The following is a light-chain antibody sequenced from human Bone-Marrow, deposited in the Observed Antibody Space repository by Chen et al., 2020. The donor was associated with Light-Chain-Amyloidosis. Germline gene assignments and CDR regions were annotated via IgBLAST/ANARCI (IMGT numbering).Light chain of an antibody. CDR1: NIGSTS. Sequence: SYVLTQPSSVSVAPGQTATIACGGNNIGSTSVPWYPQTPGQAPLLVVYDDSDRPSGIPERLSGSNSGNTATLTIRRVEAGDEADYCCQVWDRSSDRPVFGGGTKLTVL. CDR2: DDS. J-gene: IGLJ3*02. V-gene: IGLV3-21*02. CDR3: QVWDRSSDRPV.